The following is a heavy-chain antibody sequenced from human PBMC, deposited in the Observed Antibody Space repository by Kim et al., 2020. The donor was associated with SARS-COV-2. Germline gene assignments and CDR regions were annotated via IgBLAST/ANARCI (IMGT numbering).Heavy chain of an antibody. J-gene: IGHJ6*02. CDR3: AKSDDYAMDV. V-gene: IGHV3-30*18. CDR1: GFTFSGYG. CDR2: ISYDGNNK. Sequence: GGSLRLSCAASGFTFSGYGMHWVRQAPGKGLEWVSIISYDGNNKGYADSVKGRFTISRDNSKNKLYLQMNSLRPEDTAVYYCAKSDDYAMDVWGQGTTVTVSS.